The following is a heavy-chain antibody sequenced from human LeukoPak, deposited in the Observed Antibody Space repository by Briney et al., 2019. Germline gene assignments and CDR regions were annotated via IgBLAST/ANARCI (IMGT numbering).Heavy chain of an antibody. CDR2: IYYSGST. J-gene: IGHJ4*02. V-gene: IGHV4-39*07. CDR1: GGSISSGGYY. D-gene: IGHD3-22*01. CDR3: ARGGGYYDSSGYSY. Sequence: PSETLSLTCTVSGGSISSGGYYWSWIRQPPGKGLEWIGSIYYSGSTYYNPSLKSRVTISVDTSKNQFSLKLSSVTAADTAVYYCARGGGYYDSSGYSYWGQGTLVTVSS.